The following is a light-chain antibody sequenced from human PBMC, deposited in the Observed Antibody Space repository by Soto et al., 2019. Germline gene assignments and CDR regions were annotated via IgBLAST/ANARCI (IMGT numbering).Light chain of an antibody. J-gene: IGLJ3*02. Sequence: QSVLTQPASVSGSPGRSITISCTGTTSDVGGYNYVSWYQQHPGKAHKLIIFDVTDRPSGVSDRFSGSKSGNTASLTITELQAKDEADYYCISYTSNSTLVFGGGTKLTV. CDR3: ISYTSNSTLV. V-gene: IGLV2-14*03. CDR1: TSDVGGYNY. CDR2: DVT.